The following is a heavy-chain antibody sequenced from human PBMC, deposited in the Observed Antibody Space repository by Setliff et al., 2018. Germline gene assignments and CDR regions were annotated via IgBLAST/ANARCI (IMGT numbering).Heavy chain of an antibody. J-gene: IGHJ6*02. CDR3: ARGAILARGVQNGMDV. D-gene: IGHD3-10*01. CDR2: IYYSGST. CDR1: GFTFSGYY. Sequence: GSLRLSCAASGFTFSGYYMQWVRQSPGKGLEWIGAIYYSGSTYYNPSLKSRVSMSLNTSRNQFSLKLSSVTAADTAVYYCARGAILARGVQNGMDVWGQGTTVTVSS. V-gene: IGHV4-34*01.